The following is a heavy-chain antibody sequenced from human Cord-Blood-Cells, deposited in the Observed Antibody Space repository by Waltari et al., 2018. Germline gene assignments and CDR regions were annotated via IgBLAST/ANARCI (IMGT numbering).Heavy chain of an antibody. CDR1: GGSISSSSYY. J-gene: IGHJ4*02. CDR3: AGLPPGGSSDY. Sequence: QLQLQESGPGLVQPSEPLSLTCTVSGGSISSSSYYWGWIRQPPGKGLEWIGSIYYSGSTYYNPSLKSRVTISVDTSKNQFSLKLSSVTAADTAVYYCAGLPPGGSSDYWGQGTLVTVSS. V-gene: IGHV4-39*01. CDR2: IYYSGST. D-gene: IGHD6-6*01.